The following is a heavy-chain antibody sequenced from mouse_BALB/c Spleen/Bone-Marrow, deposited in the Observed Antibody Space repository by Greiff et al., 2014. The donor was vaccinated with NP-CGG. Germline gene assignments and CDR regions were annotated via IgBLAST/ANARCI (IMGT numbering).Heavy chain of an antibody. CDR2: IDPANGNT. CDR1: GFTIKDTY. Sequence: EVQLQQSGAELVKPGASVKLSCTASGFTIKDTYIYWVKQRPEQGLEWVGRIDPANGNTKYDPKFQGKATIAADTSSNTAYLQLSSLTAEDTAVYDCSRGYYDYLGARDYWGHGTSVTVSA. J-gene: IGHJ4*01. V-gene: IGHV14-3*02. D-gene: IGHD5-5*01. CDR3: SRGYYDYLGARDY.